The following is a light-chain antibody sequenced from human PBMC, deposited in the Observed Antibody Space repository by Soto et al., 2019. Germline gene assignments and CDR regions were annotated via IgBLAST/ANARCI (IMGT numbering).Light chain of an antibody. CDR2: AAS. CDR1: QAISNY. J-gene: IGKJ2*01. V-gene: IGKV1-27*01. Sequence: DIQMTQSPSSLSTSVGDRVTITCRASQAISNYLAWYQRKPGNVPKLLIYAASTLQSGVPSRFSGSGSGTDFTLTFSSLQPEDVATYYCQRYDSAPYTFGQGTKLEIK. CDR3: QRYDSAPYT.